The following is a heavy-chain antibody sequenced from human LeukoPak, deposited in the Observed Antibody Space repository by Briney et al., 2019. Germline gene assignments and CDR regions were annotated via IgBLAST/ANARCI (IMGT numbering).Heavy chain of an antibody. CDR3: ARVGPKDIVVVPAAGADAFDI. CDR2: IYYSGRT. J-gene: IGHJ3*02. V-gene: IGHV4-59*01. D-gene: IGHD2-2*01. Sequence: SETLSLTCTVSGGSISSYYWSWIRQPPGKELEWIGYIYYSGRTNYNPSLKSRVTISVDTSKNQFSLKLSSVTAADTAVYYCARVGPKDIVVVPAAGADAFDIWGQGTMVTVSS. CDR1: GGSISSYY.